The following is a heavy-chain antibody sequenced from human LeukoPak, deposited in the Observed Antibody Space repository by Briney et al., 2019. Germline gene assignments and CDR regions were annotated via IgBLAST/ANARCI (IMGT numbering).Heavy chain of an antibody. Sequence: SETLSLTCTVSGGSISSSSYYWGWIRQPQGQGLVWIGSVYYSGSTYYNPSLKSRVTISVDTSKNQYSLKLSSVTAADTAVYYCARHYCSSTSCNFDYWGQGNMVTVSS. J-gene: IGHJ4*02. D-gene: IGHD2-2*01. CDR2: VYYSGST. V-gene: IGHV4-39*01. CDR3: ARHYCSSTSCNFDY. CDR1: GGSISSSSYY.